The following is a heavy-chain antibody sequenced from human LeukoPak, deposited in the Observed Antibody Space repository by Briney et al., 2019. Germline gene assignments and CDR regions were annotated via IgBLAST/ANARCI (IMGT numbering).Heavy chain of an antibody. Sequence: PGGSLRLSCAASGFTFSSNYMSWVRQAPGKGLEWVSVIYSGGSTYYADSVKGRFTISRDNSKNTLYLQMNSLRAEDTAVYYCAGVGFPSKAPVHFAYWGQGTLVTVSS. CDR1: GFTFSSNY. J-gene: IGHJ4*02. V-gene: IGHV3-53*01. CDR3: AGVGFPSKAPVHFAY. CDR2: IYSGGST. D-gene: IGHD1-14*01.